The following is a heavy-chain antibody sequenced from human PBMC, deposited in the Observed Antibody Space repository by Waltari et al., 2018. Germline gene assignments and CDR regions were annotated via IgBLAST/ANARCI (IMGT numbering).Heavy chain of an antibody. J-gene: IGHJ5*02. CDR1: GYSISSGYY. CDR2: IYDSGGT. V-gene: IGHV4-38-2*01. D-gene: IGHD4-17*01. CDR3: ARHHLTTVTRYNWFDP. Sequence: QVQLQESGPGLVKPSETLSLTCAVSGYSISSGYYWGWIRQPPGKGLEWIGSIYDSGGTDYNPSLKSRVTISVDTSKNQFALKLSSVTAADTAVYYCARHHLTTVTRYNWFDPWGQGTLVTVSS.